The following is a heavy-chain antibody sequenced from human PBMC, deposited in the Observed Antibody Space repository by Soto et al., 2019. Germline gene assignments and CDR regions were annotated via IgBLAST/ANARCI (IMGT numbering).Heavy chain of an antibody. CDR1: GGSISSGSHY. D-gene: IGHD2-2*01. CDR3: ARHLGRHGASWATFDY. CDR2: IYYSGST. Sequence: QLQLQESGPGLVKPSETLSLTCTVSGGSISSGSHYWGWIRQPPGKGLEWIGTIYYSGSTYYNPSLKSRVSMSXXTXKXXFSLKLSSVTAADTALYYCARHLGRHGASWATFDYWGQGTLVTVSS. J-gene: IGHJ4*02. V-gene: IGHV4-39*01.